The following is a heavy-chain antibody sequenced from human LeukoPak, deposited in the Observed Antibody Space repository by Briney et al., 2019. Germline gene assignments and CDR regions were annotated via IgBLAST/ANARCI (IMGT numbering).Heavy chain of an antibody. CDR3: ARVRRLGVNCFDL. CDR2: ISAYNGNT. V-gene: IGHV1-18*01. J-gene: IGHJ5*02. CDR1: GYTFTNYG. Sequence: ASVKVSCKASGYTFTNYGISWVGQAPGQGREWMGWISAYNGNTNYAQKLQGRVTMTTDTSTSTAYMELRSLRSDDTAVYYCARVRRLGVNCFDLWGQGTLVTVSS. D-gene: IGHD1-26*01.